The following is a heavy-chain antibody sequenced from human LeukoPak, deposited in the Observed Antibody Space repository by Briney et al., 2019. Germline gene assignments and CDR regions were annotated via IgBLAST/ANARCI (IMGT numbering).Heavy chain of an antibody. CDR2: INPNSGGT. D-gene: IGHD4-17*01. Sequence: GASVKVSCKPSGYTFTGYFIHWVRQAPGQGLEWMGWINPNSGGTNYAQKFQGRVTMTRDTSISTAYMELSRLRSDDTAVYYCARGRDYGDYLWYFDLWGRGTLVTVSS. V-gene: IGHV1-2*02. J-gene: IGHJ2*01. CDR1: GYTFTGYF. CDR3: ARGRDYGDYLWYFDL.